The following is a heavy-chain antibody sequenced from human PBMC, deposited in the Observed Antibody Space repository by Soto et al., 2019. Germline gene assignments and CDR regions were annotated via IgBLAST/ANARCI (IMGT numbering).Heavy chain of an antibody. Sequence: QVQLVQSGAEVKKPGASVKVSCKASGYTFTSYGISWVRQAPGQGRAWMGWISVYNGNTNYAQKLQGRVTMTTDTSTSTAYMELRSLRSDDTAVSYCARVATIFGVGKYGIDVWGQGTTVTVSS. CDR2: ISVYNGNT. D-gene: IGHD3-3*01. CDR3: ARVATIFGVGKYGIDV. J-gene: IGHJ6*02. V-gene: IGHV1-18*01. CDR1: GYTFTSYG.